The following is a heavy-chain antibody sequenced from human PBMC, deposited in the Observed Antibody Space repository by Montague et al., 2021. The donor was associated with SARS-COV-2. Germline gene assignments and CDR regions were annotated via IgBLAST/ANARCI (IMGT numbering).Heavy chain of an antibody. Sequence: SLRLSCAASRFTFSNYAMHWVRQAPGKGLEWVAVISYDGSNKYYADSVKGRFTISRDNSKNTLYLQMNSLRAEDTAVYYCASELLGAFDIWGQGTMVTVSS. V-gene: IGHV3-30-3*01. CDR2: ISYDGSNK. D-gene: IGHD2/OR15-2a*01. CDR3: ASELLGAFDI. J-gene: IGHJ3*02. CDR1: RFTFSNYA.